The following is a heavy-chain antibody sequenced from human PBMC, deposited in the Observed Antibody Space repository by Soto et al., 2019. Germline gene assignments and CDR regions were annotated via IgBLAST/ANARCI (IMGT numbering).Heavy chain of an antibody. CDR1: GYIFTTYS. V-gene: IGHV1-18*01. CDR2: VSASNGKT. D-gene: IGHD3-10*01. J-gene: IGHJ5*02. CDR3: AREAFGVQASWFDP. Sequence: QIQLVQSGSEVRMPGASVKVSCKASGYIFTTYSITWVRQAPGQGLEWMGWVSASNGKTNYAQKFEDRVTMTTDTSTTTAYMEFRRLRSDDTAVYYCAREAFGVQASWFDPWGQGTLVTVSS.